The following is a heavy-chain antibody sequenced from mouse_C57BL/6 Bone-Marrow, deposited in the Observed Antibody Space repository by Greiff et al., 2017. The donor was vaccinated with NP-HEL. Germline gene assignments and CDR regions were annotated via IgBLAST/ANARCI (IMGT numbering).Heavy chain of an antibody. CDR2: IRNKANGYTT. CDR3: ARWRYYGSGDY. V-gene: IGHV7-3*01. Sequence: DVMLVESGGGLVQPGGSLSLSCAASGFTFTDYYMSWVRQPPGKALEWLGFIRNKANGYTTEYSASVKGRFTISRDNSQSILYLQMNALRAEDSATYYCARWRYYGSGDYWGQGTTLTVSS. J-gene: IGHJ2*01. D-gene: IGHD1-1*01. CDR1: GFTFTDYY.